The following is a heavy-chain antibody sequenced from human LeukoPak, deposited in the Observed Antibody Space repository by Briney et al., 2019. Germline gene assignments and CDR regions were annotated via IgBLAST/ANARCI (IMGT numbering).Heavy chain of an antibody. Sequence: GGSLRLSCAASGFTFSSYWMSWVRQAPGKGLERVANIKQDGSEKYYVDSVKGRFTISRDNAKNSLYLQMNSLRAEDTAVYYCASYDYGDAHQDWGQGTLVTVSS. CDR1: GFTFSSYW. D-gene: IGHD4-17*01. CDR3: ASYDYGDAHQD. J-gene: IGHJ4*02. CDR2: IKQDGSEK. V-gene: IGHV3-7*01.